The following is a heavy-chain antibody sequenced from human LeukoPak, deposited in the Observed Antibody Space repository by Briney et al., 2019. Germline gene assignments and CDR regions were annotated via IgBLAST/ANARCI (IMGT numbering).Heavy chain of an antibody. D-gene: IGHD1-14*01. CDR3: ATFSGAHHKTFDS. CDR2: ISSSSSYI. J-gene: IGHJ4*02. CDR1: GFTFSSYS. Sequence: GGSLRLSCAASGFTFSSYSMNWVRQAPGKGLEWVSSISSSSSYIYYADSVNGRFTISRDNAKNSLYLQMNTLRAEDTAIYYCATFSGAHHKTFDSWGQETLVTVSS. V-gene: IGHV3-21*01.